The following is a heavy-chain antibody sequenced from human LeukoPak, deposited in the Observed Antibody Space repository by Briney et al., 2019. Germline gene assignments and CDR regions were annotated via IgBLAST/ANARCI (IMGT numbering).Heavy chain of an antibody. CDR1: GFTFSSYS. V-gene: IGHV3-21*01. CDR2: IRSSSSYI. CDR3: ARDLYYDSSGYYEDGAFDI. D-gene: IGHD3-22*01. J-gene: IGHJ3*02. Sequence: GGSLRLSCAASGFTFSSYSMNWVRQAPGKGLEWVSSIRSSSSYIYYADLVKGRFTISRDNAKNSLYLQMNSLRAEDTAVYYCARDLYYDSSGYYEDGAFDIWGQGTMVTVSS.